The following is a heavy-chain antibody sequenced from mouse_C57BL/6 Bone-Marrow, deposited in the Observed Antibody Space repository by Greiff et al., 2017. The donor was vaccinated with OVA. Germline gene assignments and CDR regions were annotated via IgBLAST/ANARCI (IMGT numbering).Heavy chain of an antibody. CDR2: IDPNSGGT. Sequence: QVQLQQSGAELVKPGASVKLSCKASGYTFTSYWMHWVKQRPGRGLEWIGRIDPNSGGTKYNEKFKSKATLTVDKPSSTAYMQLSSLTSEDSAVYYCARSYYGSSYVGYYYAMDYWGQGTSVTVSS. D-gene: IGHD1-1*01. CDR3: ARSYYGSSYVGYYYAMDY. V-gene: IGHV1-72*01. CDR1: GYTFTSYW. J-gene: IGHJ4*01.